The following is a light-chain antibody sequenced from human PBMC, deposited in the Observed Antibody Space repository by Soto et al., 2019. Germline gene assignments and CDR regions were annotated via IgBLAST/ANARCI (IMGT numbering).Light chain of an antibody. CDR3: QQHGNSPQT. CDR2: GAS. J-gene: IGKJ1*01. Sequence: EIVLTQSPGTLSLSPGERVTLSCRASQSVNSSYLAWYQHKPGQAPRLLIYGASTRATGIPDRFSGSGSGTDFTLTIARLEPGDFAVDYCQQHGNSPQTFGQGTKVDIK. V-gene: IGKV3-20*01. CDR1: QSVNSSY.